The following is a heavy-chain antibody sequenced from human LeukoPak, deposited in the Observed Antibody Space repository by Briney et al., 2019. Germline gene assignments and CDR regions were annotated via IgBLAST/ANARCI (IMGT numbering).Heavy chain of an antibody. CDR1: GGSISSTSYY. J-gene: IGHJ5*02. D-gene: IGHD3-9*01. V-gene: IGHV4-39*07. CDR2: IYHSGST. CDR3: ARKDVRYFDWLSDNWFDP. Sequence: SETLSLTCTVSGGSISSTSYYWGWIRQPPGKGLEWIGSIYHSGSTYYNPSLKSRVTISVDTSKNQFSLKLSSVTAADTAVYYCARKDVRYFDWLSDNWFDPWGQGTLVTVSS.